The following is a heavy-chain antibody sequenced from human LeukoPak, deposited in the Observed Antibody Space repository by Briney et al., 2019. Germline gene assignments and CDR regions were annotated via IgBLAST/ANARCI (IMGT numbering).Heavy chain of an antibody. CDR2: MNPNSGNT. J-gene: IGHJ4*02. CDR3: ARGHYGSGSYYNGDSYYFDY. CDR1: GYIFTSYD. V-gene: IGHV1-8*01. D-gene: IGHD3-10*01. Sequence: ASVKVSCKASGYIFTSYDINWVRQATGQGLEWMGWMNPNSGNTGYAQKFQGRVTMTRNTSISTAYMELSSLRSEDTAVYYCARGHYGSGSYYNGDSYYFDYWGQGTLVTVSS.